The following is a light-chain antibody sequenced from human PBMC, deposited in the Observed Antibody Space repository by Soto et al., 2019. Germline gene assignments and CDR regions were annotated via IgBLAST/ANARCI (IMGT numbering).Light chain of an antibody. Sequence: EIVLTQSTGILSLSPGERATLSCRASQSVSSSSLAWYQQKPGQAPRLLIYDASSRATGIPDRFSGSGSGADFTLTISRLEPEDFAVYSCQQYGTSPITFGQGTRLEIK. CDR3: QQYGTSPIT. CDR1: QSVSSSS. CDR2: DAS. J-gene: IGKJ5*01. V-gene: IGKV3-20*01.